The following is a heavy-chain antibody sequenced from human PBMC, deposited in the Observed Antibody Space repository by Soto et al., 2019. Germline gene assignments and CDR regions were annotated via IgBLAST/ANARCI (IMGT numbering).Heavy chain of an antibody. CDR1: GYSFTNYG. Sequence: ASVKVSCKASGYSFTNYGITWVRQAPGQGLEWIGWISTYNGNTNYAQNLQDRVIMTTDTSTSTAYIDVRSLRSDDTAMYYCARPVRGPRDAFDIWGQGTVVTVSS. V-gene: IGHV1-18*01. CDR2: ISTYNGNT. J-gene: IGHJ3*02. CDR3: ARPVRGPRDAFDI.